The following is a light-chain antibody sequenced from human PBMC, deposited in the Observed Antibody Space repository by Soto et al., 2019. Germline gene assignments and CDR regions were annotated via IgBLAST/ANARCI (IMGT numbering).Light chain of an antibody. J-gene: IGKJ1*01. CDR2: AAS. CDR1: QSVISSY. Sequence: PGERFTLSCRASQSVISSYLTWYLQKPGQAPRLLIYAASTRATGIPARFSGSGSGTDFTLTISSLQAEDFAVHYCQQDYNLWTFGQGTKVDIK. V-gene: IGKV3D-7*01. CDR3: QQDYNLWT.